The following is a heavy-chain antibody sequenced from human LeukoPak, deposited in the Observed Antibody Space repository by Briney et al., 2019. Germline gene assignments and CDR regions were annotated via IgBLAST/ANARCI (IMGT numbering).Heavy chain of an antibody. Sequence: GGSLRLSCAASGFTFSSYEMNWVRQAPGKGLEWASYISSSGSTIYYADSVKGRFTISRDNAKNSLYLQMNSLRAEDTAVYYCASQPLLWFGESQGWFDPWGQGTLVTVSS. CDR1: GFTFSSYE. V-gene: IGHV3-48*03. CDR3: ASQPLLWFGESQGWFDP. J-gene: IGHJ5*02. D-gene: IGHD3-10*01. CDR2: ISSSGSTI.